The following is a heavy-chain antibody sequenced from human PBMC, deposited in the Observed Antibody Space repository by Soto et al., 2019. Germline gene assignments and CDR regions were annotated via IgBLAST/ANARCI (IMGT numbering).Heavy chain of an antibody. CDR2: ISGDGGST. CDR1: GFTFDDYA. Sequence: GGSLRLSCAASGFTFDDYAMHWVRQAPGKGLEWVSLISGDGGSTYYADSVKGRFTISRDNSKNSLYLQMNSLRTEDTALYYCTKDELDPYCGLYYFYGMGVWGQGTTVTVSS. D-gene: IGHD1-26*01. V-gene: IGHV3-43*02. CDR3: TKDELDPYCGLYYFYGMGV. J-gene: IGHJ6*01.